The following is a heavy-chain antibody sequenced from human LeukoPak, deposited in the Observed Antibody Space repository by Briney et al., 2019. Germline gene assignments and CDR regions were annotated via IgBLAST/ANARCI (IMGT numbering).Heavy chain of an antibody. J-gene: IGHJ4*02. D-gene: IGHD2-15*01. Sequence: GGSLRLSCAASGFTFSSYWMHWVRQAPGKGLEWVSSISSSSSYIYYADSVKGRFTISRDNAKNSLYLQMNSLRAEDTAVYYCARSSSYIDYGDYWGQGTLVTVSS. V-gene: IGHV3-21*01. CDR3: ARSSSYIDYGDY. CDR1: GFTFSSYW. CDR2: ISSSSSYI.